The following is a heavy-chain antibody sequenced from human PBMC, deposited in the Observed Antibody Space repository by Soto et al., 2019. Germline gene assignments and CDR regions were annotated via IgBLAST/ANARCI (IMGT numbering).Heavy chain of an antibody. CDR1: GFTFTTYW. D-gene: IGHD3-10*01. CDR2: IRQDGGAQ. J-gene: IGHJ5*02. CDR3: VRGGHGSGSYLGSS. Sequence: PGGSLRLSCVASGFTFTTYWMSWVRQAPGKGLEWVANIRQDGGAQYYVDSVKGRFTISRDNAKNSVYLQMDSLRVEGTAVYYCVRGGHGSGSYLGSSWGQGTLVTVSS. V-gene: IGHV3-7*03.